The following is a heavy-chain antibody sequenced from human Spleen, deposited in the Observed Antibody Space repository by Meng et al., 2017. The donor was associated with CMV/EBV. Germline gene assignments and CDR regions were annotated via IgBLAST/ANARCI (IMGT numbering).Heavy chain of an antibody. J-gene: IGHJ4*02. CDR3: ARDRRLMWDSFDY. V-gene: IGHV3-21*01. CDR1: GFTFSSYS. CDR2: ISSSSSYI. D-gene: IGHD1-26*01. Sequence: GESLKISCAASGFTFSSYSMNWVRQAPGKGREWVSSISSSSSYIYYADSVKGRFTISRDNAKNSLYLQMNSLRAEDTAVYYCARDRRLMWDSFDYWGQGTLVTVSS.